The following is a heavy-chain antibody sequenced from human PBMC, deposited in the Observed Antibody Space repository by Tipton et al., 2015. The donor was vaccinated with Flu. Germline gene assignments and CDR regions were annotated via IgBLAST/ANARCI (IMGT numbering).Heavy chain of an antibody. J-gene: IGHJ3*02. CDR2: IYNSQYT. CDR3: ARDGYDFWSGTQAFDI. Sequence: LRLSCTVSGGSIGSYYWNWIRQPPGKGLEWIGYIYNSQYTKYNPSLKSRVTISVDTSENQFSLKLSSVTAADTAVYYCARDGYDFWSGTQAFDIWGQGTMVTVSS. V-gene: IGHV4-4*09. CDR1: GGSIGSYY. D-gene: IGHD3-3*01.